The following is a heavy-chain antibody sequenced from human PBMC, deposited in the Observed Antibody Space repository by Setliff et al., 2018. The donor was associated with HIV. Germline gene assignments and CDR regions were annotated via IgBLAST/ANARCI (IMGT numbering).Heavy chain of an antibody. D-gene: IGHD3-10*01. Sequence: PGGSLRLSCAASGFTFSAHWMTWVRQAPGKGLEWVANIKQGGNGKYYVDSVKGRFTVSRDDARESLYLRMNSLRAEDTAVYYCVRGPPYGGLADYFDYWGQGALVTVSS. J-gene: IGHJ4*02. CDR1: GFTFSAHW. CDR3: VRGPPYGGLADYFDY. CDR2: IKQGGNGK. V-gene: IGHV3-7*01.